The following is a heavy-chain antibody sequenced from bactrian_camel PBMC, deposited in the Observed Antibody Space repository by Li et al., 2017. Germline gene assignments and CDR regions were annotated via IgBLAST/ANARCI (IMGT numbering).Heavy chain of an antibody. Sequence: QVQLVESGGGSVQVGGSLRLSCVASGDTIGRYCMGWFRQIPDKEREGVAGIESDGSTSYADSVKGRFTISQDSAKNTLYLQMNGLKPEDTGSYYCAADFSSLGGSWYGHCATEDYRGQGTQVTVS. CDR1: GDTIGRYC. J-gene: IGHJ4*01. CDR3: AADFSSLGGSWYGHCATEDY. D-gene: IGHD6*01. V-gene: IGHV3S55*01. CDR2: IESDGST.